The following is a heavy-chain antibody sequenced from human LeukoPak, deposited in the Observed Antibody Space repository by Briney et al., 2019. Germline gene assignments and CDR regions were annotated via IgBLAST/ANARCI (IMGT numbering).Heavy chain of an antibody. CDR3: AKGGPFCSGGSCYSVTFDI. D-gene: IGHD2-15*01. V-gene: IGHV3-23*01. J-gene: IGHJ3*02. CDR2: IIGSGDDP. CDR1: GFTFSSYG. Sequence: GGTLRLSCAASGFTFSSYGMSWVRQAPGQGLEWVSAIIGSGDDPYYADSVKGRFTISRDNSKNMLYLQMNSLRAEDTAVYYCAKGGPFCSGGSCYSVTFDIWGQGTMVTVSS.